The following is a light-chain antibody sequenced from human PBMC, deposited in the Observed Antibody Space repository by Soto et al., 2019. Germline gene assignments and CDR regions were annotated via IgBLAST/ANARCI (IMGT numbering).Light chain of an antibody. J-gene: IGKJ1*01. Sequence: DIQMTQSPSTLSASVGDIVTITFRASQTINSWLALHQQKPGKAPKPLIYDVSALKRGVPPRFSGSGSGTEFTLTISSLQPDDFATYYCQQYDSFSVTFGQGTKVDIK. V-gene: IGKV1-5*01. CDR1: QTINSW. CDR2: DVS. CDR3: QQYDSFSVT.